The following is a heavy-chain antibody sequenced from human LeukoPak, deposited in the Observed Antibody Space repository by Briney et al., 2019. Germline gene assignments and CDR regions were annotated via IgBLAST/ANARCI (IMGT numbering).Heavy chain of an antibody. D-gene: IGHD1-14*01. Sequence: PGGSLRLSCAASGFTFSSYAMHWVRQAPGKGLEWVAVISYDGSNKYYADSVKGRFTISRDNSKNTLYLQMNSLRAEDTAVYYCARESRKYVFDYYYGMDVWGQGTTVTVSS. J-gene: IGHJ6*02. V-gene: IGHV3-30-3*01. CDR3: ARESRKYVFDYYYGMDV. CDR1: GFTFSSYA. CDR2: ISYDGSNK.